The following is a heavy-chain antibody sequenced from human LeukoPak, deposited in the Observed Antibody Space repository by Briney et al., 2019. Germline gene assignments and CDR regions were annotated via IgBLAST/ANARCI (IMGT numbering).Heavy chain of an antibody. CDR2: TYYRSKWYN. CDR1: GDSVSSNSAA. CDR3: ARDLCTSSSCPNNWIDP. V-gene: IGHV6-1*01. J-gene: IGHJ5*02. D-gene: IGHD2-2*01. Sequence: QTLSLTCAISGDSVSSNSAAWNWVRQSPSRGLEWLGRTYYRSKWYNNYAISVKSRITINPDTSKNQFSLQLNSVTPEDTAVYYCARDLCTSSSCPNNWIDPWGQGTLVTVSS.